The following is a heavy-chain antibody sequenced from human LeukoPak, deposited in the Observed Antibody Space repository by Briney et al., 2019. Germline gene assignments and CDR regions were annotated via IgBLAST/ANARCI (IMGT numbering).Heavy chain of an antibody. J-gene: IGHJ2*01. D-gene: IGHD5-24*01. V-gene: IGHV3-7*01. Sequence: GGSLRRSCAASGFTFSSYWMNWVRQAPGKGLEWVANIKQDGSEKNYVDFVKGRFTISRDNAKNSLDLQMNSLRAEDTAVYYCARARGDGYQWYFDLWGRGTLVTVSS. CDR3: ARARGDGYQWYFDL. CDR2: IKQDGSEK. CDR1: GFTFSSYW.